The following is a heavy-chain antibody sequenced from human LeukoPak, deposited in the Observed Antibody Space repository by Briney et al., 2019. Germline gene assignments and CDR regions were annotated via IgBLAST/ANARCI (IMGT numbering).Heavy chain of an antibody. CDR3: ARDSYADY. D-gene: IGHD4-17*01. J-gene: IGHJ4*02. CDR1: GFTFSSYS. Sequence: GGSLRLSCAASGFTFSSYSMNWVRQAPGKGLEGVSYISSGSGSSIYYADSVKGRFSISRDNAKNSLYLQMNSLRAEDTAVYFCARDSYADYWGQGTLVTVSS. V-gene: IGHV3-48*01. CDR2: ISSGSGSSI.